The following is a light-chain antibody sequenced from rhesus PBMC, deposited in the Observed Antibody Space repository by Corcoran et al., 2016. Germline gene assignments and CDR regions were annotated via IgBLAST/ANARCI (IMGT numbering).Light chain of an antibody. CDR2: EVT. Sequence: QAALTQPRSVSGSPGQSVTISCTGTSSDIGGYNYVSWYQQHPGTAPKLMIYEVTKRPSGVSDRFYGAKSGNTASLTSSGLQAEDETDFYCSSYAGSNTYIFGGGTRLTVL. CDR3: SSYAGSNTYI. V-gene: IGLV2-32*02. J-gene: IGLJ1*01. CDR1: SSDIGGYNY.